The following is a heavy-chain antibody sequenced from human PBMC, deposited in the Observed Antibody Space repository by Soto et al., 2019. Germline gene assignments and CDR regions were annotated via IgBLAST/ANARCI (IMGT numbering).Heavy chain of an antibody. V-gene: IGHV1-8*01. CDR3: ARGYCSGGSCYGYYYYGMDV. CDR1: GYTFTSYD. Sequence: ASVKVSCKASGYTFTSYDINWVRQATGQGLEWMGWMNPNSGNTGYAQKFQGRVTMTRNTSISTAYMELSSLRSEDTAVYYCARGYCSGGSCYGYYYYGMDVWGQGTTVTVSS. D-gene: IGHD2-15*01. CDR2: MNPNSGNT. J-gene: IGHJ6*02.